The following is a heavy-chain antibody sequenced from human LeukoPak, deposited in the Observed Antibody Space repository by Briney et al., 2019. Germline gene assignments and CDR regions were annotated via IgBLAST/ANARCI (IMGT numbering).Heavy chain of an antibody. CDR2: IYYSGNT. D-gene: IGHD3/OR15-3a*01. Sequence: PSETLSLTCTVSGGSISSSSYYWGWIRQPPGKGLEWIGSIYYSGNTYYNASLKSQVSISIDTSKDQFSLRLTSVTAADTAVYYCARQTGSGLFILPGGQGTLVTVSS. J-gene: IGHJ4*02. V-gene: IGHV4-39*01. CDR3: ARQTGSGLFILP. CDR1: GGSISSSSYY.